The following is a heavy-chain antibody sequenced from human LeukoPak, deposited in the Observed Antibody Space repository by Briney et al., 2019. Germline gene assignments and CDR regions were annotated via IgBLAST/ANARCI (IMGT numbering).Heavy chain of an antibody. CDR3: ARDRRLTYDYVWGSYRSRSDAFDI. J-gene: IGHJ3*02. CDR1: GFTFRSYD. CDR2: IRFDGSNK. Sequence: PGGSLRLSCAASGFTFRSYDMHWVRQAPGKGLEWVTFIRFDGSNKYYADSVKGRFTISRDNSKNTLYLQMNSLRAEDTAVYYCARDRRLTYDYVWGSYRSRSDAFDIWGQGTMVTVSS. V-gene: IGHV3-30*02. D-gene: IGHD3-16*02.